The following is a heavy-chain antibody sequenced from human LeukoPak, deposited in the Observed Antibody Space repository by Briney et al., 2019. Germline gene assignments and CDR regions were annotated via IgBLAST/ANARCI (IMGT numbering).Heavy chain of an antibody. CDR3: ARGSVLAMIVVVITKRFDYGMGV. CDR2: INPNSGGT. D-gene: IGHD3-22*01. Sequence: ASVKVSCKASRYTFTGYYMHWVRQAPGQGLEWMGRINPNSGGTNYAQKFQGRVTMTRDTSISTAYMELSRLRSDDTAVYYCARGSVLAMIVVVITKRFDYGMGVWGQGTTVTVSS. J-gene: IGHJ6*02. V-gene: IGHV1-2*06. CDR1: RYTFTGYY.